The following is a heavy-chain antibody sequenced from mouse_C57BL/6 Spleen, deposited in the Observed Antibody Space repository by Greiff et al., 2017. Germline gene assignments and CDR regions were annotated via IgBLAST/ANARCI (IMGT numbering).Heavy chain of an antibody. CDR1: GYTFTSYW. Sequence: VQLQQPGAELVRPGTSVKLSCKASGYTFTSYWMHWVKQRPGQGLEWIGVIDPSDSYTNYNQKFKGKATLTVDTSSSTAYMQLSSLTSEDSAVYYCVRGDRKAMDYWGQGTSVTVSS. CDR2: IDPSDSYT. J-gene: IGHJ4*01. CDR3: VRGDRKAMDY. V-gene: IGHV1-59*01.